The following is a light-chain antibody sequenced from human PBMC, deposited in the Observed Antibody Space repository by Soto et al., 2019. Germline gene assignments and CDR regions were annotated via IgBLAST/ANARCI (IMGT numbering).Light chain of an antibody. Sequence: QSALTQPASVSGSPGQSITISCTGTSSDVGGYNYVSWYQQHPGKAPKLMVYDVSNRPSGVSNRFSGSKSGNTASLTISGLQAEYEADYYCSSYTTSSTLFGPGTKLTVL. CDR1: SSDVGGYNY. CDR3: SSYTTSSTL. J-gene: IGLJ1*01. CDR2: DVS. V-gene: IGLV2-14*01.